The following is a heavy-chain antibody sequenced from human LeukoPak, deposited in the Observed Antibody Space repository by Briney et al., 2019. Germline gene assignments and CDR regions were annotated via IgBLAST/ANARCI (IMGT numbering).Heavy chain of an antibody. CDR2: INPNSGAT. V-gene: IGHV1-2*02. CDR3: ARDELGGGFDY. J-gene: IGHJ4*02. D-gene: IGHD7-27*01. CDR1: GYTFTGYY. Sequence: ASVKVSCKASGYTFTGYYIHWVRQAPGQGLEWMGWINPNSGATNYAQRFQGRVTMTRDTSISTAYMELSRLRSDDTAMYYCARDELGGGFDYWGQGTLVTVSS.